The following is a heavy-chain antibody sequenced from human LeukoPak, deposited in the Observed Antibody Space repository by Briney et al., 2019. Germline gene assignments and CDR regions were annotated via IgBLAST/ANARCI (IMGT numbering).Heavy chain of an antibody. CDR1: GFTFSGYI. CDR2: IGTSGNPI. CDR3: ARDQWLNY. Sequence: AGGSLRLSCAASGFTFSGYIMNWVRQAPGKGLEWVSFIGTSGNPIYYADSVKGRFTVSRDNAKSSLYLQMNSLRAEDTAVYYCARDQWLNYWGQGTLVTVSS. J-gene: IGHJ4*02. D-gene: IGHD6-19*01. V-gene: IGHV3-48*01.